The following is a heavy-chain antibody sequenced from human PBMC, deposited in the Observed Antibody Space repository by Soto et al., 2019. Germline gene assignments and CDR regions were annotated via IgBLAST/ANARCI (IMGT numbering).Heavy chain of an antibody. J-gene: IGHJ6*02. V-gene: IGHV4-39*01. CDR3: ASPYYDYVWGRNGMDV. Sequence: QLQLQESGPGPVKPSETLSLTCTVSGGSISSSSYYWGWIRQPPGKGLEWIGSIYYSGSTYYNPSLKSRVTISVDTSKSQFSRRLSSVTAADTAVYYCASPYYDYVWGRNGMDVWGQGTTVTVSS. D-gene: IGHD3-16*01. CDR2: IYYSGST. CDR1: GGSISSSSYY.